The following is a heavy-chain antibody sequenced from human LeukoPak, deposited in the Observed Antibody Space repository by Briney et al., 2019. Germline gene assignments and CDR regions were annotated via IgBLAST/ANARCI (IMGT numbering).Heavy chain of an antibody. CDR3: ARDTSIFGVVIIFDY. J-gene: IGHJ4*02. D-gene: IGHD3-3*01. V-gene: IGHV3-48*02. CDR2: ISSSSSTI. Sequence: PGGSLRLSCAASGFTFSSYSMNWVRRAPGKGLEWVSYISSSSSTIYYADSVKDRFTISRDNAKNSLYLQMNSLRDDDTAVYYCARDTSIFGVVIIFDYWGQGTLVTVSS. CDR1: GFTFSSYS.